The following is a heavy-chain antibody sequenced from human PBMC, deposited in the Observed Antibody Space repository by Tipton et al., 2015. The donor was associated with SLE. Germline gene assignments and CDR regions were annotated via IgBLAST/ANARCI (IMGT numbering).Heavy chain of an antibody. J-gene: IGHJ6*02. CDR2: IYYSGST. CDR1: GGSMSSHY. Sequence: GSLRLSCTVSGGSMSSHYWSWIRQSPGKGLERIGYIYYSGSTKYNPSLKSRVTILLDTSKKQFSLKVRSVTAADTAVYYCARDPFLEWFGYYGMDVWGQGTTVTVSS. CDR3: ARDPFLEWFGYYGMDV. D-gene: IGHD3-3*01. V-gene: IGHV4-59*11.